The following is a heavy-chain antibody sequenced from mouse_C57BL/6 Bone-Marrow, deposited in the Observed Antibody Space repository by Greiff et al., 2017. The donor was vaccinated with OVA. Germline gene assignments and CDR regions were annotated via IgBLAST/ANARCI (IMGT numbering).Heavy chain of an antibody. J-gene: IGHJ1*03. CDR3: ARFITTVSWYFDV. D-gene: IGHD1-1*01. V-gene: IGHV1-55*01. CDR1: GYTFTSYW. CDR2: IYPGSGST. Sequence: VQLQQPGAELVKPGASVKMSCKASGYTFTSYWITWVKQRPGQGLEWIGDIYPGSGSTKYNEKFKSKATLTVDTSSSTAYMQLSSLTSEDSAVYYCARFITTVSWYFDVWGTGTTVTVSS.